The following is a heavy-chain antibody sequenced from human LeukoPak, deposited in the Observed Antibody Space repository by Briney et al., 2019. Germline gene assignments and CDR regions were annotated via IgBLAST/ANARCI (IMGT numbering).Heavy chain of an antibody. CDR2: ISYDGSNT. CDR1: GFTFSSYA. D-gene: IGHD3-9*01. CDR3: ATDQGILTGDYYYGMDA. Sequence: GRSLRLSCAASGFTFSSYAMHWVRQAPGKGLEWVAVISYDGSNTYYADSVKGRFTISRDNSKNTLYLQMNSRRAEDTAVYYCATDQGILTGDYYYGMDAWGKGTTVTVSS. J-gene: IGHJ6*04. V-gene: IGHV3-30*04.